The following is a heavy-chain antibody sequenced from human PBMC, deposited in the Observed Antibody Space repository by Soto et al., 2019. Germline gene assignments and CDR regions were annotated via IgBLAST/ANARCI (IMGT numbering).Heavy chain of an antibody. D-gene: IGHD6-13*01. CDR1: GFTVSSNY. CDR3: ARGIIAAVGNDY. J-gene: IGHJ4*02. CDR2: IYSGGST. Sequence: EVQLVESGGGLVQPGGSQRLSCAVSGFTVSSNYMSWVRQAPGKGLEWVSVIYSGGSTYYADSVKGRFTISRDNSKNTLYLQMNSLRAEDTAVYYCARGIIAAVGNDYWGQGTLVTVSS. V-gene: IGHV3-66*01.